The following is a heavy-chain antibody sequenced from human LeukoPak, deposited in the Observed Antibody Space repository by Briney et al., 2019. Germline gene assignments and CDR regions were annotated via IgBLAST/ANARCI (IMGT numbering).Heavy chain of an antibody. J-gene: IGHJ4*02. CDR3: ARRRGLLAYFDY. Sequence: SETLSLTCAVYGGSFSGYYWSWIRQHPGKGLEWVGEINHSGSTNYNPSLKSRVTISVDTSKNQFSLKLSSVTAADTAVYYCARRRGLLAYFDYWGQGTLVTVSS. V-gene: IGHV4-34*01. CDR2: INHSGST. D-gene: IGHD4-17*01. CDR1: GGSFSGYY.